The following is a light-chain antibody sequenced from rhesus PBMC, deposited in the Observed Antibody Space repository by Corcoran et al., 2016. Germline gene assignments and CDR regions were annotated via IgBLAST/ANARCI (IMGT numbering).Light chain of an antibody. Sequence: QSVLTQPPSVSGAPGQKVTISCTGSSSNVGGYDVHWYQQLPGTAPKLLIYDNNKRPSGISDRFSGSKSGTSASLAITGLQTEDEAYYYCQSYDSGLNAHIFGAGTRLTVL. J-gene: IGLJ1*01. V-gene: IGLV1-64*01. CDR1: SSNVGGYD. CDR3: QSYDSGLNAHI. CDR2: DNN.